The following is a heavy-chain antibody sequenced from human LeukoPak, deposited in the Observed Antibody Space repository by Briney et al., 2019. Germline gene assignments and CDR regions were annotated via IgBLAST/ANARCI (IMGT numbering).Heavy chain of an antibody. CDR2: IYHGEGA. CDR1: DYSITSAYY. Sequence: SETLSLTCAVSDYSITSAYYWGWIRQPPGKGLEWIGSIYHGEGATYNPSLTSRVTISLDTSKNRFSLKLTSVTTADTAVYYCARLERSGSSGSPIWGQGTMVTVSS. J-gene: IGHJ3*02. V-gene: IGHV4-38-2*01. D-gene: IGHD3-22*01. CDR3: ARLERSGSSGSPI.